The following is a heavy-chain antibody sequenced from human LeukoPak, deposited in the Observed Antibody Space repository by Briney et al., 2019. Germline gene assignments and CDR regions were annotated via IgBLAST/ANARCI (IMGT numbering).Heavy chain of an antibody. CDR2: IYYSGST. V-gene: IGHV4-39*01. CDR3: ARHGGSGSP. CDR1: GGSISSSSYY. J-gene: IGHJ4*02. Sequence: SETLSLTCTVSGGSISSSSYYWGWIRQPPGKGLEWIGSIYYSGSTYYNPSLKSRVTISVDTSKNQFSLKLSSVTAADTAVYYCARHGGSGSPWGQGTLVTVSS. D-gene: IGHD3-10*01.